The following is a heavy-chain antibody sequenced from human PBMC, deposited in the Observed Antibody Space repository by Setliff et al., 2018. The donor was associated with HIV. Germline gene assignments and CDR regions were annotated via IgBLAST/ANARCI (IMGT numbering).Heavy chain of an antibody. CDR1: GGSFMGYY. CDR3: ARGTTGYSTIWYRNGLTYYYYMDV. Sequence: SETLSLTCAVYGGSFMGYYWNWIRQPPGKGLEWIGEINHSGNTNSNPSLKSRVTISVDPSKSQFSLRLNSVTAADTATYYCARGTTGYSTIWYRNGLTYYYYMDVWGKGTKVTV. V-gene: IGHV4-34*01. J-gene: IGHJ6*03. CDR2: INHSGNT. D-gene: IGHD6-13*01.